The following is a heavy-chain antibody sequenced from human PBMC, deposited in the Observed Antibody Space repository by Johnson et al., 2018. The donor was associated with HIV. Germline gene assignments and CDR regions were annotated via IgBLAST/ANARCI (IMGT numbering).Heavy chain of an antibody. D-gene: IGHD6-13*01. V-gene: IGHV3-30*03. Sequence: QVQLVESGGGVVQPGRSLRLSCAASGFTFSSYGMHWVRQAPGKGLEWVAVISYDGSNKYYADSVKGRFTISRDNSKNTLYLQMNRLRAEDTAVYYCATDSSSGVYDAFDIWGQGTTVTVSS. J-gene: IGHJ3*02. CDR3: ATDSSSGVYDAFDI. CDR1: GFTFSSYG. CDR2: ISYDGSNK.